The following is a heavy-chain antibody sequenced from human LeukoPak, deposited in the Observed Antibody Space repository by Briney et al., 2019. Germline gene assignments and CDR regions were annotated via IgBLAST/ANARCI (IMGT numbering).Heavy chain of an antibody. D-gene: IGHD3-22*01. V-gene: IGHV3-53*01. Sequence: GGSLRLSCAASGVTFSNNYMNWVRQAPGKGLEWVSVMYSGGSTYYSDSVTGRVTISRDNSKNTLYLQMNNLRAEDTAVYYCATHYYDSSGYYYDHAFDIWGQGTMVTVSS. CDR3: ATHYYDSSGYYYDHAFDI. CDR2: MYSGGST. CDR1: GVTFSNNY. J-gene: IGHJ3*02.